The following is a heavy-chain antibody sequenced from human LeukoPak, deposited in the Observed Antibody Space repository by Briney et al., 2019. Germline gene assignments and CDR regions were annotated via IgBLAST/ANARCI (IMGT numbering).Heavy chain of an antibody. J-gene: IGHJ6*03. V-gene: IGHV4-4*09. D-gene: IGHD3-9*01. CDR3: ARLNYDILTGYPYYYYYYMDV. CDR2: IYTSGST. Sequence: PSETLSLTCTVSGGSISSYYWSWIRQPPGKGLEWIGYIYTSGSTNYNPSLKSRVTISVDTSKNQFSLKLSSVTAADTAVYYCARLNYDILTGYPYYYYYYMDVWGKGTTVTVSS. CDR1: GGSISSYY.